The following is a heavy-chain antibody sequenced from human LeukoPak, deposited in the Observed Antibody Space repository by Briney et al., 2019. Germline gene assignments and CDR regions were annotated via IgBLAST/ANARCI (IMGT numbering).Heavy chain of an antibody. V-gene: IGHV3-21*01. CDR1: GFTFRTYA. CDR2: MSSGSSYI. J-gene: IGHJ4*02. D-gene: IGHD2-15*01. Sequence: GGSLRLSCTASGFTFRTYAMTWVRQAPGEGLEWISSMSSGSSYIYYADSVRGRFTISRDNAKHSLSLEMNNLRAEDTAMYYCARDRPTGASRVFVVEWGQGTLVTVSS. CDR3: ARDRPTGASRVFVVE.